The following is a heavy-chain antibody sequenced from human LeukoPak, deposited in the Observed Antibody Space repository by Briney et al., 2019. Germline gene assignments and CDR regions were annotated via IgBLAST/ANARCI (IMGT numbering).Heavy chain of an antibody. CDR2: ISSSGSTI. CDR3: AGDWGLQRNYYYYGMDV. V-gene: IGHV3-11*01. J-gene: IGHJ6*02. D-gene: IGHD1-26*01. CDR1: GFTFSDYY. Sequence: PGGSLRLSCAASGFTFSDYYMSWIRQAPGKGLEWVSYISSSGSTIYYADSVKGRFTISRDNAKNSLYLQMNSLRAEDTAVYYCAGDWGLQRNYYYYGMDVWGQGTTVTVSS.